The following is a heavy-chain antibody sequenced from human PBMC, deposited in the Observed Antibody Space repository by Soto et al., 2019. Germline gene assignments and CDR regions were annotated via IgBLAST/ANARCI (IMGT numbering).Heavy chain of an antibody. D-gene: IGHD3-3*02. CDR2: FNPPTSST. CDR1: GCTFTHYY. Sequence: ASVKVSCKASGCTFTHYYIHWVRQAPGQGLEWMGTFNPPTSSTNYALSFRGRVTMTGDTSTSTVYMQLSSLQSEDTAVYYCARTLGADLNWFDPWGQGTLVTVSS. CDR3: ARTLGADLNWFDP. J-gene: IGHJ5*02. V-gene: IGHV1-46*01.